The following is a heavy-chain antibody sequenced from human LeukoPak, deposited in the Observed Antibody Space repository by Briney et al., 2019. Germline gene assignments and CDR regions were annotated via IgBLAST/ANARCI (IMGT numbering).Heavy chain of an antibody. D-gene: IGHD3-10*01. CDR3: ARDGYYGSGSYVDY. V-gene: IGHV3-30*19. Sequence: GGSLRLSCAASGFTFSSHGMHWVRQAPGKGLEWVAVISYDGSDKYYADSVKGRFTVSRDNSRNTLYLQVTSLRAEDTAVYYYARDGYYGSGSYVDYWGQGTLVTVSS. J-gene: IGHJ4*02. CDR1: GFTFSSHG. CDR2: ISYDGSDK.